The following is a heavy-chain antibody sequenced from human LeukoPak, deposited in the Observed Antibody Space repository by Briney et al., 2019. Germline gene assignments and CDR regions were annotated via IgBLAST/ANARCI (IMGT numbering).Heavy chain of an antibody. J-gene: IGHJ4*02. CDR2: IYYTGST. CDR1: GGSIDSYY. D-gene: IGHD5/OR15-5a*01. CDR3: ARVYLSAEYYFDY. Sequence: PSETLSLTCTVSGGSIDSYYWSWIRQPPGKGLEWIGYIYYTGSTEYHPSLKSRVTISLDTSKNQFSLKLTSVTAADTAVYYCARVYLSAEYYFDYWVQGNLVSVSS. V-gene: IGHV4-59*01.